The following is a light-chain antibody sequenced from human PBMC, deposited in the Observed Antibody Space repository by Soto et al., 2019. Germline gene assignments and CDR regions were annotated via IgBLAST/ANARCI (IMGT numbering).Light chain of an antibody. Sequence: DIQMTQSPSTLSASVGDRFTITCRASKSISSWLAWYQQKPGKAPKLPIYDASSLEGWVPSRFSGSASGTEFTLTISSLQPDDAATYHFKRYNNXFWACGQGTKV. CDR2: DAS. CDR1: KSISSW. J-gene: IGKJ1*01. V-gene: IGKV1-5*01. CDR3: KRYNNXFWA.